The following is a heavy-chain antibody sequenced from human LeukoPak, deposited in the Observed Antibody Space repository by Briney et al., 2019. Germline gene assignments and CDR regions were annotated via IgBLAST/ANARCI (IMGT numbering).Heavy chain of an antibody. Sequence: SETLSLTCNVSGGPISSYYWTWIRQPPGKALEWIGHILYTGSTKYNPSLKNRVTTSVDTSKNQFSLKLSSVTAADTAVYYCARSFGPGSDWLDPWGQGTLVTVSS. CDR3: ARSFGPGSDWLDP. CDR1: GGPISSYY. J-gene: IGHJ5*02. CDR2: ILYTGST. V-gene: IGHV4-59*08. D-gene: IGHD3-10*01.